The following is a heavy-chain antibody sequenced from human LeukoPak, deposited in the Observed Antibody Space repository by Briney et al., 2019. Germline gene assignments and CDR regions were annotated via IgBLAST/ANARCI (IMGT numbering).Heavy chain of an antibody. CDR3: ARLGLSWNVDY. J-gene: IGHJ4*02. V-gene: IGHV4-39*07. Sequence: SETLSLTXTVSGGSISSSSYYWGWVRQPPGKGLEWIGSIYYSGSTYYNPSLKSRVTISVDTSKNQFSLKLSSVTAADTAVYYCARLGLSWNVDYWGQGTLVTVSS. CDR1: GGSISSSSYY. CDR2: IYYSGST. D-gene: IGHD1-1*01.